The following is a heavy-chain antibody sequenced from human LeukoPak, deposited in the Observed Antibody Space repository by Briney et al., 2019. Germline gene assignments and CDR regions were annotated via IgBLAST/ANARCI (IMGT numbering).Heavy chain of an antibody. CDR1: GFTFSDSC. CDR3: VTYENWVAGDV. V-gene: IGHV3-7*01. J-gene: IGHJ6*02. Sequence: GGSLRLSCAASGFTFSDSCMSWVRQAPGKGPEWVANIKPDGTEEHYVDSVKGRFTVSRDNARNSLFLQMNSLRVEDTAVYYCVTYENWVAGDVWGQGTTVSVSS. D-gene: IGHD7-27*01. CDR2: IKPDGTEE.